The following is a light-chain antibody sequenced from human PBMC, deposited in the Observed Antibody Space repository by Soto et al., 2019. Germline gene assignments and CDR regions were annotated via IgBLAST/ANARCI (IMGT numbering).Light chain of an antibody. V-gene: IGKV3-20*01. J-gene: IGKJ3*01. CDR3: QQYGSSLFT. CDR1: PSVSSSY. Sequence: EIVLPQSPGPPSLSPGERATLACRASPSVSSSYLARYKQKPGQAPRLPICGASTRATGIPDRFSGSGSWADFTLTISRLEPEDFAVYYCQQYGSSLFTVGRGTKVDIK. CDR2: GAS.